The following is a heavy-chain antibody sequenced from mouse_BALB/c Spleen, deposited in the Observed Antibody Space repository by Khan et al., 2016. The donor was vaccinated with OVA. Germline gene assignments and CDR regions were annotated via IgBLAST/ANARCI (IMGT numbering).Heavy chain of an antibody. J-gene: IGHJ1*01. V-gene: IGHV9-1*02. CDR2: INTYTGGP. CDR1: GYTFTNYG. D-gene: IGHD6-2*01. CDR3: ARISSYWYSDV. Sequence: QIQLVQSGPELKKPGETVKISCKASGYTFTNYGMNWVKQAPGKGLKWMGWINTYTGGPTYADDYKGRFVFSLEPSASPAYLQISNLKNEDMTTYFCARISSYWYSDVWGAGTTVTVSS.